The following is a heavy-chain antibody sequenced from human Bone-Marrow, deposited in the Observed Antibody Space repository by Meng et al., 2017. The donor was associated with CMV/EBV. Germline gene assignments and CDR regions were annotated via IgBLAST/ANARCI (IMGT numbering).Heavy chain of an antibody. CDR1: AFPFNNYV. J-gene: IGHJ4*02. V-gene: IGHV4-59*13. D-gene: IGHD3-3*01. Sequence: ESLKISCAGSAFPFNNYVMHWVRQTPGKGLEWIGYIYYSGSTNYNPSLKSRVTISVDTSKNQFSLKLSSVTAADTAVYYCARVGDGDFWSGFEDYFDYWGQGTLVTSPQ. CDR2: IYYSGST. CDR3: ARVGDGDFWSGFEDYFDY.